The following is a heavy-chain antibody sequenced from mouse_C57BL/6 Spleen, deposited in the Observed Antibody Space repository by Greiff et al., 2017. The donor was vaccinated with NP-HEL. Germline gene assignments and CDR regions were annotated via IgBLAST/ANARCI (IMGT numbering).Heavy chain of an antibody. J-gene: IGHJ4*01. D-gene: IGHD3-2*02. V-gene: IGHV1-22*01. CDR2: INPNNGGT. CDR1: GYTFTDYN. Sequence: EVQLQQSGPELVKPGASVKMSCKASGYTFTDYNMHWVKQSHGKSLEWIGYINPNNGGTSYNQKFKGKATLTVNKSSSTAYMDLRSLTSEDSAVYYCAGYDSSGYVNYAMDYWGQGTSVTVSS. CDR3: AGYDSSGYVNYAMDY.